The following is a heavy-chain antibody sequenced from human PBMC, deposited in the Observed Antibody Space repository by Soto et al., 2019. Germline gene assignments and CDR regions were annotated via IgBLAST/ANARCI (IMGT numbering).Heavy chain of an antibody. Sequence: HPGGSLRLSCAASGFTFSSYWMSWVRQAPGKGLEWVADIKQDGSEKYYVDSVKGRFTISRDNAKNSLYLQMNSLRAEDTAVYYCARGIAVAGTSLDYWGQGTLVTVSS. J-gene: IGHJ4*02. CDR1: GFTFSSYW. CDR2: IKQDGSEK. D-gene: IGHD6-19*01. CDR3: ARGIAVAGTSLDY. V-gene: IGHV3-7*03.